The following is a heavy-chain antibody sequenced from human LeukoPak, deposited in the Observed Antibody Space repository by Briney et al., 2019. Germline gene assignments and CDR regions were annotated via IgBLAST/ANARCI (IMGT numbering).Heavy chain of an antibody. CDR2: INWNGGST. D-gene: IGHD3-22*01. J-gene: IGHJ4*02. V-gene: IGHV3-20*04. Sequence: PGGSLRLSCAASGFSFDDYGMSWVRHAPGQGLEWVSGINWNGGSTGYADSVKGRFTISRDNAKNSLYLQMSSLRAEDTALYYCAKARLGDSSGHYFDYWGQGTLVTVSS. CDR1: GFSFDDYG. CDR3: AKARLGDSSGHYFDY.